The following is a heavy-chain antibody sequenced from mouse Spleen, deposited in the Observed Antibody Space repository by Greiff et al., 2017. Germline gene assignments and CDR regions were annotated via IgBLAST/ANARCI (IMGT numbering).Heavy chain of an antibody. D-gene: IGHD2-1*01. J-gene: IGHJ4*01. Sequence: EVQRVESGGGLVKPGGSLKLSCAASGFTFSDYYMYWVRQTPEKRLEWVATISDGGSYTYYPDSVKGRFTISRDNAKNNLYLQMSSLKSEDTAMYYCARDGNGNSMDYWGQGTSVTVSS. CDR1: GFTFSDYY. CDR3: ARDGNGNSMDY. V-gene: IGHV5-4*02. CDR2: ISDGGSYT.